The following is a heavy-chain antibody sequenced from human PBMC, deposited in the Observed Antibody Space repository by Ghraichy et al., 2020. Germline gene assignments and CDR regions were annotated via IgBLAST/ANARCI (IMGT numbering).Heavy chain of an antibody. CDR1: GGSISSYY. J-gene: IGHJ4*02. V-gene: IGHV4-59*08. D-gene: IGHD3-3*01. Sequence: SETLSLTCTVSGGSISSYYWSWIRQPPGKGLEWIGYIYYSGSTNYNPSLKSRVTISVDTSKNQFSLKLSSVTAADTAVYYCARHEPAIFGVVTSFDYWGQGTLVTVSS. CDR3: ARHEPAIFGVVTSFDY. CDR2: IYYSGST.